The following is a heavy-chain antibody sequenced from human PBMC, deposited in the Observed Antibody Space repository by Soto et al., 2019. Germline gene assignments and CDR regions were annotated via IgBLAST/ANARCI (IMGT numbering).Heavy chain of an antibody. J-gene: IGHJ4*02. CDR3: ASDRKGGASADY. Sequence: QVQLVGSGGGVVQPGRSLRLSCRDTGFTFSSYTMHWVRQAPGKGLEWLTSISYDGYNKNYADSVKGRFTISRDNSKNTLYLQINSLRPENTAMSYYASDRKGGASADYWGQGMLGIVSS. V-gene: IGHV3-30*04. D-gene: IGHD1-26*01. CDR2: ISYDGYNK. CDR1: GFTFSSYT.